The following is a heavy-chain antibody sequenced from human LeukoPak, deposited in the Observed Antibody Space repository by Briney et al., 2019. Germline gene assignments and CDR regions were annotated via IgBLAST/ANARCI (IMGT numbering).Heavy chain of an antibody. J-gene: IGHJ4*02. CDR1: GFTFSTYG. CDR3: AIDTGWSLPDY. Sequence: PGGSLRLSCAASGFTFSTYGMHWVRQAPGKGPEWVAVIWHDGSNQYYADSVKGRFTISRDNSKNTLYLQMNSLRAEDTAVYYCAIDTGWSLPDYWGQGTLVTVSS. D-gene: IGHD6-19*01. CDR2: IWHDGSNQ. V-gene: IGHV3-33*01.